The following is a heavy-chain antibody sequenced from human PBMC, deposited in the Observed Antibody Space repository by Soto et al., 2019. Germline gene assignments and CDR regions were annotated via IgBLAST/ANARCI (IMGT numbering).Heavy chain of an antibody. D-gene: IGHD5-12*01. J-gene: IGHJ3*02. CDR1: GGTFSSYA. V-gene: IGHV1-18*01. CDR2: ISAYNGNT. CDR3: ARVYSGYDRHAFDI. Sequence: ASVKVSCKASGGTFSSYAISWVRQAPGQGLEWMGWISAYNGNTNYAQKLQGRVTMTTDTSTSTAYMELRSLRSDDTAVYYCARVYSGYDRHAFDIWGQGTMVTVSS.